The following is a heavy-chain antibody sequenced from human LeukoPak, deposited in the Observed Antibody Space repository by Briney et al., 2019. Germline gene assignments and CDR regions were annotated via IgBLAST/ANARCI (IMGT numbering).Heavy chain of an antibody. CDR1: GVSFSCYY. CDR3: ARSPVWRAVGAFDI. CDR2: INHSGST. D-gene: IGHD1-1*01. J-gene: IGHJ3*02. V-gene: IGHV4-34*01. Sequence: SETLSLTCAVYGVSFSCYYWSWIRQPPGKGLEWFGKINHSGSTNYNPSLKSRVTISVDTSKNQFSLKLSSVTAADTAVYYCARSPVWRAVGAFDIWGQGTMVTVSS.